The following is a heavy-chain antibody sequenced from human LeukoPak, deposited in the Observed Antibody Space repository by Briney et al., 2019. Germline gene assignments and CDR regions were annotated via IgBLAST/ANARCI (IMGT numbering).Heavy chain of an antibody. V-gene: IGHV3-15*01. Sequence: GGSLSLSCAAWGFTFSNGCVRWVRQATGGGVEWVGCIKSKTDGGTTDYAAPVKGRFTISRDDSKNTLYLQMNSLKTEDTAVYYCTTEGTTRSYYYYGMDVWGQGTTVTVSS. J-gene: IGHJ6*02. CDR1: GFTFSNGC. CDR2: IKSKTDGGTT. D-gene: IGHD1-26*01. CDR3: TTEGTTRSYYYYGMDV.